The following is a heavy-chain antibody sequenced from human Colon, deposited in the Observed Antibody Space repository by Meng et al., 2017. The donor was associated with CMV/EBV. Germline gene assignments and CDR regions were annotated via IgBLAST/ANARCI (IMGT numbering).Heavy chain of an antibody. V-gene: IGHV1-18*01. CDR2: ISAFNGNT. CDR3: ARDRDSGSYYWFDP. CDR1: GYTFNSYY. D-gene: IGHD1-26*01. J-gene: IGHJ5*02. Sequence: ASVKVSCKTSGYTFNSYYMHWVRQAPGQGLEWMGWISAFNGNTRYAQNLQGRVTMTADTSTSTAYMELRSLRSDDTAVYYCARDRDSGSYYWFDPWGQGTLVTVSS.